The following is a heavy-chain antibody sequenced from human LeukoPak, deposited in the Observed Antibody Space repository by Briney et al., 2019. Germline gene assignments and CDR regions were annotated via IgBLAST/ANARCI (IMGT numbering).Heavy chain of an antibody. V-gene: IGHV3-23*01. Sequence: GGSLRLSCAASGFTFSSYAMSWVRQAPGKGLEWVSAISGSGGSTYYADSVKGRFTISRDNSKNTLYLQMNSLRAEDTAVYYCAKSKVPSYDILTGPTQDYWGRGTLVTVSS. CDR2: ISGSGGST. CDR1: GFTFSSYA. CDR3: AKSKVPSYDILTGPTQDY. J-gene: IGHJ4*02. D-gene: IGHD3-9*01.